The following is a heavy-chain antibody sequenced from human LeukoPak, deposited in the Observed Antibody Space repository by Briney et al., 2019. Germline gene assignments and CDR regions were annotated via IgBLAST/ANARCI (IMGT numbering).Heavy chain of an antibody. J-gene: IGHJ3*02. Sequence: GGSLRLSCAASGLTFSSYAMSWVRQAPGKGLEWVSGTNGGGGSTYYADSVKGRFTISRGNSKNTLYLQMNSLRAEDTAVYYCAKVMGSWLNHDAFDIWGQGTMVTVSS. CDR2: TNGGGGST. D-gene: IGHD3-10*01. CDR1: GLTFSSYA. CDR3: AKVMGSWLNHDAFDI. V-gene: IGHV3-23*01.